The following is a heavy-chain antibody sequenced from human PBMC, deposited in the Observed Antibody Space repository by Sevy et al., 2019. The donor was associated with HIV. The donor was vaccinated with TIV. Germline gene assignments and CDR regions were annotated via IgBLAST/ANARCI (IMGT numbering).Heavy chain of an antibody. CDR2: IWYDGSNK. CDR3: ARATGNWGDDAFDI. J-gene: IGHJ3*02. Sequence: GGSLRLSCAASGFTFSSYGMHWVRQAPGKGLEWVAVIWYDGSNKYYADSVKGRFTISRDNSKNTLYLQMNSLRAEDTAVYYCARATGNWGDDAFDIWRQGTMVTVSS. CDR1: GFTFSSYG. V-gene: IGHV3-33*01. D-gene: IGHD7-27*01.